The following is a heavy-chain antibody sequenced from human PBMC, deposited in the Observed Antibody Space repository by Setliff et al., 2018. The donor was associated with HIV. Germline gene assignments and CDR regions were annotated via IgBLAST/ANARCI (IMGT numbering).Heavy chain of an antibody. Sequence: SETLSLTCIVSGAPISSGTWSWIRQPPGKGPQWIGFIYNTETTNYNPSLKSRVTISLDTSKNQFSLKLTSLTAADTAVYYCARGGTSSNWFDPWGQGTLVTVSS. V-gene: IGHV4-59*01. CDR3: ARGGTSSNWFDP. CDR1: GAPISSGT. J-gene: IGHJ5*02. CDR2: IYNTETT. D-gene: IGHD2-2*01.